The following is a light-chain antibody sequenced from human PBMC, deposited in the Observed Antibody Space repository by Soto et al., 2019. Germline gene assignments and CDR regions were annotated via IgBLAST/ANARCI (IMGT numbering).Light chain of an antibody. CDR3: SSYTITSTLVV. CDR1: SSDVGGYNY. J-gene: IGLJ2*01. V-gene: IGLV2-14*01. CDR2: EVD. Sequence: QSALTQPASVSGSPGQSITISCTGTSSDVGGYNYVSWYQQHPGKAPKLMIYEVDNRPSGVSDRFSGSKSGDTASLTISELQAEDEADYHCSSYTITSTLVVFGGGTKVTVL.